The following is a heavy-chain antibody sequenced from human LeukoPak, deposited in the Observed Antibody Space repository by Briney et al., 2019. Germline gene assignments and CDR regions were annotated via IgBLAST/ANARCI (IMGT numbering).Heavy chain of an antibody. D-gene: IGHD3-10*01. CDR2: IWYDGSNK. V-gene: IGHV3-33*01. CDR1: GFTFSSYG. CDR3: ARAAMVRGVIKPYYYYGMDV. J-gene: IGHJ6*02. Sequence: GSLRLSCAASGFTFSSYGMHWVRQAPGKGLEWVAVIWYDGSNKYYADSVKDRFTISRDNSKNTLYLQMNSLRAEDTAVYYCARAAMVRGVIKPYYYYGMDVWGQGTTVTVSS.